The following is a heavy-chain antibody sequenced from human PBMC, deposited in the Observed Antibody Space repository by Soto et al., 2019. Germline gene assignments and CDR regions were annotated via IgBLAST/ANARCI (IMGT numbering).Heavy chain of an antibody. Sequence: GGALRLSCAASGFTFSDYYMSWIRQAPGKGLEWVSYISTSGSTINYADSVKGRFTISRDNSKNSLYLQMNSLRAEDTAVYYCARVYPLWTAAGDYWGQGTLVTVSS. CDR1: GFTFSDYY. CDR3: ARVYPLWTAAGDY. D-gene: IGHD6-13*01. V-gene: IGHV3-11*04. J-gene: IGHJ4*02. CDR2: ISTSGSTI.